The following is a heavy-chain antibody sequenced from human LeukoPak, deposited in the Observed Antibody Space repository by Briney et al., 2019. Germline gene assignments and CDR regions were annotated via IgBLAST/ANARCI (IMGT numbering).Heavy chain of an antibody. V-gene: IGHV4-4*07. Sequence: SETLSLTCTVSGGSISSYYWSWIRQPAGKGLEWIGRIYTSGSTNYNPSLKSRVTMSVDTSKNQFSLKLSSVTAADTAVYYCARSIAAAGPPSFFDYWGQGTLVTVSS. J-gene: IGHJ4*02. CDR1: GGSISSYY. CDR3: ARSIAAAGPPSFFDY. D-gene: IGHD6-13*01. CDR2: IYTSGST.